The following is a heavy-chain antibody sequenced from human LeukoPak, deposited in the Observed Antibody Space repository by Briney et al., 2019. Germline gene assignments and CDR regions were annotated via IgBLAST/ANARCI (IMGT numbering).Heavy chain of an antibody. V-gene: IGHV1-24*01. Sequence: ASVKVSCKVSGYTLTEFSMHWVRQAPGKGLEWMGGFDPEDGETIYAQKFQGRVTMTEDTSTDTAYMELSSLRSEDTAVYYCGIGMLAYCGGDCHSRPLNYWGQGTLVTVSS. CDR3: GIGMLAYCGGDCHSRPLNY. CDR1: GYTLTEFS. D-gene: IGHD2-21*02. J-gene: IGHJ4*02. CDR2: FDPEDGET.